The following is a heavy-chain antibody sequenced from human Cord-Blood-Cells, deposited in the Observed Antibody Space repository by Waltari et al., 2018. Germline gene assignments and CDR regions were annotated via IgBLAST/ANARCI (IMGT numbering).Heavy chain of an antibody. Sequence: QVQLQPWGAGLLKPSETLSLTCAVYGGSFSGYYWSWIRQPPGKGLEWIGEINHSGRTNYNPSLKSRVTISVDTSKNQFSLKLSSVTAADTAVYYCASITHYYDSSGYYEYFQHWGQGTLVTVSS. D-gene: IGHD3-22*01. V-gene: IGHV4-34*01. CDR1: GGSFSGYY. CDR3: ASITHYYDSSGYYEYFQH. J-gene: IGHJ1*01. CDR2: INHSGRT.